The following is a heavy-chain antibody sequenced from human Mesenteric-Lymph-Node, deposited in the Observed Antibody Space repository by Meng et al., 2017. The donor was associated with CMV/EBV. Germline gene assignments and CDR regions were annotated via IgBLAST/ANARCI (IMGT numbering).Heavy chain of an antibody. CDR2: IKEDGSEK. D-gene: IGHD2-2*01. V-gene: IGHV3-7*01. CDR1: GFTFSIYW. CDR3: ARDSGNCRSANCFARAYYYYGMDV. Sequence: GESRKISGAASGFTFSIYWMTWVRQAPGKGLEWVANIKEDGSEKYYVDSVKGRSIISRDNAKNSLDLQMNSLRAEDTAVYYCARDSGNCRSANCFARAYYYYGMDVWGQGTTVTVSS. J-gene: IGHJ6*02.